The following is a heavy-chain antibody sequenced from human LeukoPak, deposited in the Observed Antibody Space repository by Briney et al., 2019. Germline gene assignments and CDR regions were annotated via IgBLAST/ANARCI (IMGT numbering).Heavy chain of an antibody. D-gene: IGHD2-2*01. CDR3: AKAIVVVPAANDAFDI. V-gene: IGHV3-23*01. CDR1: GFTFSSYA. Sequence: GGSLRLSCAASGFTFSSYAMSWVRQAPGKGLEWVSAISGSGGSTYYADSVKGRFTISRDNSKNTLYLQMNSLRAEDTAVYYCAKAIVVVPAANDAFDIWGQGTMVTVSS. CDR2: ISGSGGST. J-gene: IGHJ3*02.